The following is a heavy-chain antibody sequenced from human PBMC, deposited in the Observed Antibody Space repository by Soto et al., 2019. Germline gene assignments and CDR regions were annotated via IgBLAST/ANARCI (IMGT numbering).Heavy chain of an antibody. J-gene: IGHJ4*02. CDR2: IWYDGSNK. Sequence: QVQLVESGGGVVQPGRSLRLSCAASGFTFSSYGMHWVRQAPGKGLEWVAVIWYDGSNKYYADSVKGRFTISRDNSKNTLYLQMNSLRAEDTAVYYCARDTTYYDDSSGYYYVPDYWGQGTLVTVSS. D-gene: IGHD3-22*01. V-gene: IGHV3-33*01. CDR1: GFTFSSYG. CDR3: ARDTTYYDDSSGYYYVPDY.